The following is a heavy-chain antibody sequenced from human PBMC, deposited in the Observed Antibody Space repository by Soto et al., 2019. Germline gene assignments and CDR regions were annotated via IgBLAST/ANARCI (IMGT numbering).Heavy chain of an antibody. V-gene: IGHV3-30-3*01. CDR3: ARARGYSYGSRFMDV. J-gene: IGHJ6*02. CDR2: ISYDGSNK. D-gene: IGHD5-18*01. Sequence: PGGSLRLSCAASGSTFSSYAMHWVRQAPGKGLEWVAVISYDGSNKYYADSVKGRFTISRDNSKNTLYLQMNSLRAEDTAVYYCARARGYSYGSRFMDVWGQGTTVTVSS. CDR1: GSTFSSYA.